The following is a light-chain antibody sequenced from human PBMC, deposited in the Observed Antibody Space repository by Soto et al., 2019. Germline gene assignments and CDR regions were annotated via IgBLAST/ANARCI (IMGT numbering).Light chain of an antibody. J-gene: IGLJ1*01. CDR2: RNN. V-gene: IGLV1-47*01. Sequence: QSVLTQPPSASGTPGQRVTISCSGSSSNIGSNYAYWYQQLPGTAPKLLIYRNNQRPSGVPDRLSGSKSGTSASLAISGLRSEDEADYYCAAWDDSLSGLYVFGTGTKLTVL. CDR3: AAWDDSLSGLYV. CDR1: SSNIGSNY.